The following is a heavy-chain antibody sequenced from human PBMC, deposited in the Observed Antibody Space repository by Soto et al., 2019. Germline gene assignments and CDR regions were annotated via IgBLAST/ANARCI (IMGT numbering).Heavy chain of an antibody. CDR1: GASITSSGYY. J-gene: IGHJ4*02. CDR2: IDYSGNT. V-gene: IGHV4-39*01. CDR3: VSGGLLWQQSSYYFDF. D-gene: IGHD3-16*01. Sequence: PSETLSLTCTISGASITSSGYYWGWIRQSPGRGLEWIGSIDYSGNTYYNPSLTNRVTVSVDTSKNQISLRLRSVTAADTTVYYCVSGGLLWQQSSYYFDFWGQGVLGTVSS.